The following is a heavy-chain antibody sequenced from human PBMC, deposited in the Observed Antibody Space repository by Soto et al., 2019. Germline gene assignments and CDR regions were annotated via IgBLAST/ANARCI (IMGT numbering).Heavy chain of an antibody. Sequence: QVQLVQSGAEVKKPGSSVKVSCKASGGTFSSYAISWVRQAPGQGLEWMGGIIPIFGTANYAQKFQGRVTITADESTSTAYMELSSLRSEDTAVYYCARAWVVVAMYARDKDYYGMDVWGQGTTVTVSS. CDR1: GGTFSSYA. V-gene: IGHV1-69*01. D-gene: IGHD2-15*01. CDR3: ARAWVVVAMYARDKDYYGMDV. CDR2: IIPIFGTA. J-gene: IGHJ6*02.